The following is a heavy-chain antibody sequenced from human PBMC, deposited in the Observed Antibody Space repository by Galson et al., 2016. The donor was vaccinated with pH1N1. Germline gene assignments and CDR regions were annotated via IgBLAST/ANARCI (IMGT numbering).Heavy chain of an antibody. CDR2: IKSNTDGGAI. D-gene: IGHD3-3*01. CDR3: PSLLYTTRTTIFGVVRDASDI. V-gene: IGHV3-15*05. CDR1: GLSFNYAW. J-gene: IGHJ3*02. Sequence: SLRLSCAASGLSFNYAWMRWVRQAPGKGLEWVGRIKSNTDGGAIDYAAPVKGRFTISRDDSKSTLYLQMNSLKTEDTGVYYCPSLLYTTRTTIFGVVRDASDIWGQGTKVTVSS.